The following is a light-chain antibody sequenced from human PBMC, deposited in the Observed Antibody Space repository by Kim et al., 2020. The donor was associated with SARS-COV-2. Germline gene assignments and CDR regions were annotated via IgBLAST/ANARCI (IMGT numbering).Light chain of an antibody. CDR1: RRINSNN. CDR2: HIS. CDR3: PQYDNSPYN. V-gene: IGKV3-20*01. Sequence: EIVLTQSPGALSLSPGERATLSWRASRRINSNNLAWFQQRRGQPPRLLIYHISSRAAGIPDRFSGSGSGTDFTLTISTLEPEDLAVYYCPQYDNSPYNFVQGTKLEI. J-gene: IGKJ2*01.